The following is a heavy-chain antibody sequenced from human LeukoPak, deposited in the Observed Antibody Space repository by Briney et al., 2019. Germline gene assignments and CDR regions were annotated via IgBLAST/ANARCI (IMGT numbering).Heavy chain of an antibody. Sequence: SETLSLTCAVYGGSFSGYYWSWICQSPGKGLEWIGEINYGGSTNYNPSLKSRVTISVDTSKNQFSLKLSSVTAADTAVYYCANLGPFDSWGQGTLVTVSS. CDR1: GGSFSGYY. J-gene: IGHJ4*02. CDR3: ANLGPFDS. V-gene: IGHV4-34*01. D-gene: IGHD1-26*01. CDR2: INYGGST.